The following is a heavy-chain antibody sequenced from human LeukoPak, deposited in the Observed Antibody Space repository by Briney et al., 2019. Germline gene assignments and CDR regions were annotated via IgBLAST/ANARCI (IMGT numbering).Heavy chain of an antibody. V-gene: IGHV4-59*08. Sequence: SETLSLTCTVSGGSISSYYWSWIRQPPGKGLEWIGYIHYSGSTNYNPSLKSRITISVDTSKNQFSLKLSSVTAAGTAVYYCARYTANTAGYSFDFWGQGALVTVSS. J-gene: IGHJ4*02. CDR3: ARYTANTAGYSFDF. CDR1: GGSISSYY. CDR2: IHYSGST. D-gene: IGHD3-22*01.